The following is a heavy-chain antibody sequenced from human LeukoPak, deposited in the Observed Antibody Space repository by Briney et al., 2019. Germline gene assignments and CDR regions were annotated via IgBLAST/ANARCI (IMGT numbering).Heavy chain of an antibody. CDR3: AKIIWFGELGGFDY. CDR1: GFTFSSYA. J-gene: IGHJ4*02. V-gene: IGHV3-30*04. D-gene: IGHD3-10*01. Sequence: GGSLRLSCAASGFTFSSYAMHWVREAPGKGLEGVAVISYDGSNKYYADSVKGRFTISRDNSKNTLYLQMNSLRAEDTAVYYCAKIIWFGELGGFDYWGQGTLVTVSS. CDR2: ISYDGSNK.